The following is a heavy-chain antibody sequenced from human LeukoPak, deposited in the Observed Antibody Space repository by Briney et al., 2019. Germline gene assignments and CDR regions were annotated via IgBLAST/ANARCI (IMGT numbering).Heavy chain of an antibody. D-gene: IGHD1-14*01. V-gene: IGHV1-18*04. CDR2: ISAYNGNT. CDR1: GYTFTSYY. Sequence: GASVKVSCKASGYTFTSYYMHWVRQAPGQGLEWMGWISAYNGNTNYAQKLQGRVTMTTDTSTSTAYMELRSLRSDDTAVYYCARVPELGRSVDYWGQGTLVTVSS. CDR3: ARVPELGRSVDY. J-gene: IGHJ4*02.